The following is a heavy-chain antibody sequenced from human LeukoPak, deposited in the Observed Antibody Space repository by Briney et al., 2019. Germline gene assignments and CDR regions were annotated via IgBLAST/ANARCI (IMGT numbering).Heavy chain of an antibody. CDR1: GGSISSSSYY. D-gene: IGHD5-18*01. Sequence: SETLSLTCTVSGGSISSSSYYWGWIRQPPGKGLEWSGSIYYSGSTYYNPSLKSRVTISVDTSKNQFSLKLSSVTAADTAVYYCARVKRAYSYGYDVWFDPWGQGTLVTVSS. CDR2: IYYSGST. J-gene: IGHJ5*02. V-gene: IGHV4-39*07. CDR3: ARVKRAYSYGYDVWFDP.